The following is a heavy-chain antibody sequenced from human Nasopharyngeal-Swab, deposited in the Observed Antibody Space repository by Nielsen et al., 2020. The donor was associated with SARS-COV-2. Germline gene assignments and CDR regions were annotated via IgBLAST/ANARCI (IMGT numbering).Heavy chain of an antibody. V-gene: IGHV4-61*01. Sequence: SETLSLTCTVSGGSVSSGSYYWSWIRQPPGKGLEWIGYIYYSGSTNYNPSLKSRVTISVDTSKNQFSLRLSSVTAADTAVYYCARGFDYWGQGTLVTVSS. CDR3: ARGFDY. CDR1: GGSVSSGSYY. J-gene: IGHJ4*02. CDR2: IYYSGST.